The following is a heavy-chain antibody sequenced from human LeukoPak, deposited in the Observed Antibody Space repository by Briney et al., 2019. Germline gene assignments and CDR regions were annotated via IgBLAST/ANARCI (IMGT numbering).Heavy chain of an antibody. CDR2: IHYSGST. J-gene: IGHJ5*02. V-gene: IGHV4-59*11. D-gene: IGHD5-18*01. CDR1: GGSISSHY. Sequence: SETLCLTCTVSGGSISSHYWSWFRQPPGKGLEWIGYIHYSGSTNYNSSLKSRVTISLDTSKNHVSLKLSSVTAADTAVYYCARRGDSYGYGWFDPWGQGTLVTVSS. CDR3: ARRGDSYGYGWFDP.